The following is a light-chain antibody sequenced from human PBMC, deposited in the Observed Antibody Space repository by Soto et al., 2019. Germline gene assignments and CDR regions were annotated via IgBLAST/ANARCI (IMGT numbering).Light chain of an antibody. CDR3: QQRHMWPIT. J-gene: IGKJ5*01. Sequence: EVVLTQSPVTLSLSPGERAPLSCRASQSFRGLLALYQQKPGQAPRLLIYDAYNRATGIPPRFSGSGSGTDFTLTISSLEPEDSAVYYCQQRHMWPITFGQGTRLEIK. CDR2: DAY. CDR1: QSFRGL. V-gene: IGKV3-11*01.